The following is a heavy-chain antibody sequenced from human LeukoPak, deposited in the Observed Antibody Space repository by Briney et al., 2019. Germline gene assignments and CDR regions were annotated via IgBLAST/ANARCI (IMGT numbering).Heavy chain of an antibody. CDR1: GGSISSSGYY. J-gene: IGHJ4*02. CDR3: ATREMATKYYFDY. D-gene: IGHD5-24*01. V-gene: IGHV4-39*07. Sequence: SETLSLTCTVSGGSISSSGYYWGWIRQPPGKGLEWIGNIYYVGSTYYNPSLNSRVTISVDTSKNQFSLKLNSVTAADTAVYYCATREMATKYYFDYWGQGTLVTVSS. CDR2: IYYVGST.